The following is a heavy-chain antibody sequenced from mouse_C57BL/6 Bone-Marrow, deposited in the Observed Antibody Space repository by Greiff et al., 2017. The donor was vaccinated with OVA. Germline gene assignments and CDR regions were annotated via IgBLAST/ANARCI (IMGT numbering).Heavy chain of an antibody. CDR1: GFTFSDAW. Sequence: EVMLVESGGGLVQPGGSMKLSCAASGFTFSDAWMDWVRQSPEKGLEWVAEIRNKANNHATYYAESVKGRFTISRDDSKSSVHLQMNSLRAEDTGIYYCTRIYYDYDEGFDYWGQGTTLTVSS. J-gene: IGHJ2*01. CDR2: IRNKANNHAT. D-gene: IGHD2-4*01. V-gene: IGHV6-6*01. CDR3: TRIYYDYDEGFDY.